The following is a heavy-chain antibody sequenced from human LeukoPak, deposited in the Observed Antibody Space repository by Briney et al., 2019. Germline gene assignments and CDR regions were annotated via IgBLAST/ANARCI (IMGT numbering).Heavy chain of an antibody. J-gene: IGHJ4*02. CDR3: TRLWAIAAAGTPH. D-gene: IGHD6-13*01. Sequence: PGGSLRLSCAASGFTFSGSAMHWVRQASGKGLEWVGRIRSKASSYATAYAASVKGRFTISRDDSKNTAYLQMNSLKTEDTAVYYCTRLWAIAAAGTPHWGQGTLVTVSS. CDR1: GFTFSGSA. V-gene: IGHV3-73*01. CDR2: IRSKASSYAT.